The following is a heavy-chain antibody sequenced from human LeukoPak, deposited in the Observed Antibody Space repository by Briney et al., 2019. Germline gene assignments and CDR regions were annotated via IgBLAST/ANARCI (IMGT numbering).Heavy chain of an antibody. J-gene: IGHJ4*02. CDR2: IYTDGSST. Sequence: GGSLRLSCAASGFSFSSHWMHWVRQAPGKGLVWVSRIYTDGSSTTYADSVKGRFTISRDNAKNTLYLQMNSLRVEDTAVYYCVRRTLQHSGSSYFDSWGRGTLVTVSS. V-gene: IGHV3-74*03. CDR3: VRRTLQHSGSSYFDS. D-gene: IGHD1-26*01. CDR1: GFSFSSHW.